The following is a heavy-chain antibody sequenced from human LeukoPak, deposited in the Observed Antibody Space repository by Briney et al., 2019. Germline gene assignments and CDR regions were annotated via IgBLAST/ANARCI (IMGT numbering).Heavy chain of an antibody. CDR2: IYSSGST. CDR3: ASGADAFETSGDYFDY. V-gene: IGHV4-4*07. J-gene: IGHJ4*02. CDR1: GASIDTYH. Sequence: SETLSLTCTVSGASIDTYHWNRIRQPAGKGLEWIGRIYSSGSTNYNPSLKGRVTMSVETSTNQVSLKVTSVTAADTAVYYCASGADAFETSGDYFDYWGQGTLVTVSS. D-gene: IGHD7-27*01.